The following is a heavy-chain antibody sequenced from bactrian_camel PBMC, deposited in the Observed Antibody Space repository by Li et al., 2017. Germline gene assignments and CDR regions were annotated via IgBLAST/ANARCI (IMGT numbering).Heavy chain of an antibody. V-gene: IGHV3S55*01. CDR3: ATKECDYEGDGPDFDF. CDR2: IGSDGDA. J-gene: IGHJ6*01. CDR1: GHLDSRFC. D-gene: IGHD4*01. Sequence: VQLVESGGGSVQAGGALRLSCVASGHLDSRFCLGWFRQAPGKEREAVAAIGSDGDANYADSVQGRFSISQDTDKNTLYLQMNSLKPEDTAMYYCATKECDYEGDGPDFDFWGQGTQVTVS.